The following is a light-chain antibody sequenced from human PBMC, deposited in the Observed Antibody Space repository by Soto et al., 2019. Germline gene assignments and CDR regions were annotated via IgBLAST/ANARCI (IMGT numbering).Light chain of an antibody. CDR1: QGISSY. Sequence: AIRMTQSPSSFSASTGDRVTITCRASQGISSYLAWYQQKPGKAPKLLIYAASTLQSGVPSRFSGSGSGKDFTLTISCLQSEDFATYYYQQYYSYPRTFGQGTKVEIK. V-gene: IGKV1-8*01. J-gene: IGKJ1*01. CDR3: QQYYSYPRT. CDR2: AAS.